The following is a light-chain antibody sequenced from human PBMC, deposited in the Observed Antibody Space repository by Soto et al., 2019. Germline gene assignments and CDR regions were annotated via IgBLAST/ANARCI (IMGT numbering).Light chain of an antibody. CDR3: QHYNIYSEA. CDR1: ESVRSSH. CDR2: GAS. J-gene: IGKJ1*01. V-gene: IGKV3-20*01. Sequence: IVVTLSPCTLSLYREETATLHCRASESVRSSHLAWYQQMPGQAPRLLIYGASSRATGIPDRFSGSGSGTEFTLTISSLQPDDFATYYCQHYNIYSEAFAQGTKV.